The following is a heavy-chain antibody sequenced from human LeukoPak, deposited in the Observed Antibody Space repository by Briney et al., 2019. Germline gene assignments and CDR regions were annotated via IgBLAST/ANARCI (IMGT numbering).Heavy chain of an antibody. CDR3: ARDQGGYYYDSSGYPDY. D-gene: IGHD3-22*01. Sequence: GGSLRLSCAASGFTFSRYWMHWVRHAPGKGLVWVSRINSDGSSTTYADSVKGRFAISRDNAKNSLYLQMNSLRAEDTAVYYCARDQGGYYYDSSGYPDYWGQGTLVTVSS. J-gene: IGHJ4*02. CDR2: INSDGSST. V-gene: IGHV3-74*03. CDR1: GFTFSRYW.